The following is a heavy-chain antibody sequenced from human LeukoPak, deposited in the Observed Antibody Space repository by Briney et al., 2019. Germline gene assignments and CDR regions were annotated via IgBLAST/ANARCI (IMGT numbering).Heavy chain of an antibody. Sequence: PSETLSLTCTVSSVSISTSNYYWGWIRQPPGKGLEWIGSIYYSGSAYYNPSLKSRVTISVDTSKNQFSLKLSSVTAADTAVYYCARVLVSSGWYLVDYWGQGTLVSVSS. CDR1: SVSISTSNYY. V-gene: IGHV4-39*07. D-gene: IGHD6-19*01. CDR2: IYYSGSA. CDR3: ARVLVSSGWYLVDY. J-gene: IGHJ4*02.